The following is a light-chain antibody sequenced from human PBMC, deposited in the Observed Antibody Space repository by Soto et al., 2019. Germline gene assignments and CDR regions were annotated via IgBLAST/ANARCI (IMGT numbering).Light chain of an antibody. CDR2: DAS. V-gene: IGKV1-39*01. CDR3: QDPRSAPGT. CDR1: QSISSY. J-gene: IGKJ4*01. Sequence: DRVTITCWASQSISSYLNWYQQKPGKAPKLLIYDASSLQSGVPSRFSGSGYKTAFTLSLRCLHSECTALPIYQDPRSAPGTCAGGTKVDIK.